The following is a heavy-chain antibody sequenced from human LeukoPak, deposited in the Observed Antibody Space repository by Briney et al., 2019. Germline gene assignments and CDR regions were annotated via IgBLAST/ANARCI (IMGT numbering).Heavy chain of an antibody. CDR1: GFTFSIYA. Sequence: HPGRSLRLSCAASGFTFSIYAMHWVRQAPGKGLEWVAVISYDGSNKYYADSVKGRFTISRDNSKDTLYLQMNSLRSDDTAVYYCARDIAYCGGDCYSDAFDIWGQGTMVTVSS. CDR3: ARDIAYCGGDCYSDAFDI. D-gene: IGHD2-21*02. V-gene: IGHV3-30-3*01. J-gene: IGHJ3*02. CDR2: ISYDGSNK.